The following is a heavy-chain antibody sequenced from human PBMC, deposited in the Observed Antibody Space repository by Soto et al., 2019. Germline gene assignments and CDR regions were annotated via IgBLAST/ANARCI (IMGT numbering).Heavy chain of an antibody. J-gene: IGHJ4*02. CDR2: INPSGGST. V-gene: IGHV1-46*01. CDR3: ARDRDYDSSGYPEPYYFDY. CDR1: GYTLTSYY. Sequence: GASVKVSCKASGYTLTSYYMHWVRQAPGQGLEWMGIINPSGGSTSCAQKFQGRVTMTRDTSTSTVYMELSSLRSEDTAVYYCARDRDYDSSGYPEPYYFDYWGQETLVTVSS. D-gene: IGHD3-22*01.